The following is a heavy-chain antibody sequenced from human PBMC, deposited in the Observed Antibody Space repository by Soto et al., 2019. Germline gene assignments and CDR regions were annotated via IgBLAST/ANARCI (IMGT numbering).Heavy chain of an antibody. CDR3: ARRFRRCFDY. J-gene: IGHJ4*02. Sequence: QLQLQESGPGLVKPSETLSLTCTVSGGSFTTNTYYWGWIRQSPGKGLEWIGNIFYSGKTCYNPSLKGRVIISLHTSTKRFCLKLTCVTAADTAVDYSARRFRRCFDYWGQGTLGTVSS. CDR1: GGSFTTNTYY. V-gene: IGHV4-39*01. CDR2: IFYSGKT. D-gene: IGHD2-8*01.